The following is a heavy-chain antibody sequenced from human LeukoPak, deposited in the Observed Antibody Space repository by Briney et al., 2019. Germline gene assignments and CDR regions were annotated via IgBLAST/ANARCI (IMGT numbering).Heavy chain of an antibody. V-gene: IGHV3-21*01. Sequence: GGSLRLSCTASGFIFTSYAMTWVRRAPGKGLEWVSSISSSSTYIYYADSVKGRFTISRDNAKNSLYLQMNSLRAEDTAVYYCAKDLVVVPAAMKGFIYYGMDVWGQGTTVTVSS. D-gene: IGHD2-2*01. CDR1: GFIFTSYA. J-gene: IGHJ6*02. CDR3: AKDLVVVPAAMKGFIYYGMDV. CDR2: ISSSSTYI.